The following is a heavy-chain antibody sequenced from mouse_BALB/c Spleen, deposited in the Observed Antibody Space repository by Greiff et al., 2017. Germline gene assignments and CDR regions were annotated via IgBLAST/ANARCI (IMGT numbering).Heavy chain of an antibody. Sequence: EVHLVESGGGLVKPGGSLKLSCAASGFTFSSYTMSWVRQTPEKRLEWVATISSGGSYTYYPDSVKGRFTISRDNAKNTLYLQMSSLKSEDTAMYYCTREGLGLPYYAMDYWGQGTSVTVSS. CDR1: GFTFSSYT. J-gene: IGHJ4*01. D-gene: IGHD3-3*01. CDR3: TREGLGLPYYAMDY. CDR2: ISSGGSYT. V-gene: IGHV5-6-4*01.